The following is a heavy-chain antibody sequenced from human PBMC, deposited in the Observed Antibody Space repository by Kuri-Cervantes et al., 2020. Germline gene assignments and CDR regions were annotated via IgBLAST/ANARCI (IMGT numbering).Heavy chain of an antibody. D-gene: IGHD2-8*01. Sequence: GESLKISCAASGFTFSSYDMHWVRQATGKGLEWVSAIGTAGDTYYPGSVKGRFTISRENARNSLYLQMNSLRAGDTAVYYCAKSALTPNTHWFDPWGQGTLVTVSS. CDR3: AKSALTPNTHWFDP. CDR2: IGTAGDT. V-gene: IGHV3-13*01. CDR1: GFTFSSYD. J-gene: IGHJ5*02.